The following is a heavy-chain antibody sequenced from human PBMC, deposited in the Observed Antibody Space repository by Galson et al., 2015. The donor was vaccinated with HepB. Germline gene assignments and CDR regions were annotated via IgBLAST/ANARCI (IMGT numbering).Heavy chain of an antibody. D-gene: IGHD2-2*01. Sequence: QSGAEVKKPGESLKISCKGSGYSFTSYWIGWVRQMPGKGLEWMGIIYPGDSDTRYSPSFQGQVTISADKSISTAYLQWSSLKASDTAMYYCARSTPKTYCSSTSCLLYNWFDPWGQGTLVTVSS. J-gene: IGHJ5*02. CDR1: GYSFTSYW. CDR2: IYPGDSDT. CDR3: ARSTPKTYCSSTSCLLYNWFDP. V-gene: IGHV5-51*03.